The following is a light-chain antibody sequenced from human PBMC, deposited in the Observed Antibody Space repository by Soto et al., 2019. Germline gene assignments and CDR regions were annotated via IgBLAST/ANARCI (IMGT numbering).Light chain of an antibody. J-gene: IGLJ1*01. Sequence: QSALTQPASVSGSPGQSITISCSGTISDFVVYNYVSWYQQHPGKAPKLMLYGVSKRPSGVSNRFSGSKSRNTASLTISGLQAEDEADYYCSSHTLSRALQVFGTGTKLTVL. CDR3: SSHTLSRALQV. CDR2: GVS. CDR1: ISDFVVYNY. V-gene: IGLV2-14*01.